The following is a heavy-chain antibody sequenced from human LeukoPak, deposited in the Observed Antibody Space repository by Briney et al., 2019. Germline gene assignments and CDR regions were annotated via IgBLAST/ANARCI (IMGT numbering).Heavy chain of an antibody. CDR2: FDTAGGT. CDR3: ARAPVPFFYYGMDV. J-gene: IGHJ6*02. CDR1: GFTFSNYD. Sequence: PGGSLRLSCAASGFTFSNYDMHWVRQAPGKGLEWISDFDTAGGTYYAGSVKGRFTISRDNASNSLFLQVNSLRAGDTAVYYCARAPVPFFYYGMDVWGQGTTVIVSS. D-gene: IGHD6-6*01. V-gene: IGHV3-13*04.